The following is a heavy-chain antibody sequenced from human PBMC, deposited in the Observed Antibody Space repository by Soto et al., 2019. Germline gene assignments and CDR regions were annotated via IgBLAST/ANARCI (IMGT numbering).Heavy chain of an antibody. CDR2: IYYSGST. J-gene: IGHJ3*02. Sequence: PSETLSLTCTVSGGSIRSSSYFWGWLRQPPGKGLEWIGSIYYSGSTYYNPSLKSRVTISVDTSKNQFSLKLSSVTAADTAIYYCASLPGYSGGWNAFDIWGQGTMVTVSS. CDR1: GGSIRSSSYF. V-gene: IGHV4-39*01. CDR3: ASLPGYSGGWNAFDI. D-gene: IGHD6-19*01.